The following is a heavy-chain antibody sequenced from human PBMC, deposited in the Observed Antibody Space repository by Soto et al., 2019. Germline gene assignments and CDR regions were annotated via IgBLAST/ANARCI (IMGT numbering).Heavy chain of an antibody. CDR3: AKDMAAAAEDYYYGMDV. CDR1: GFTFDDYA. CDR2: ISWNSGSI. Sequence: GGSLRLSCAASGFTFDDYALHWVRQAPGKGLEWVSGISWNSGSIGYADSVKGRFTISRDNAKNSLYLQMSSLRAEDTALYYCAKDMAAAAEDYYYGMDVWGQGTTVTVSS. J-gene: IGHJ6*02. D-gene: IGHD6-13*01. V-gene: IGHV3-9*01.